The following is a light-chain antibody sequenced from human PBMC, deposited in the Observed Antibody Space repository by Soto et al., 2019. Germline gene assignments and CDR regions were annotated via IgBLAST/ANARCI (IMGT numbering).Light chain of an antibody. J-gene: IGKJ1*01. CDR1: QSVSSSY. Sequence: ELVGTQSPGSLTSPPRERATLSFRASQSVSSSYLAWYQQKPGQAPRFLIYSASSRATGIPDRFSGSGSGTDFTLTISRLEPEDFAVYYCQQYGRSPTTFGQGTKVDIK. CDR2: SAS. V-gene: IGKV3-20*01. CDR3: QQYGRSPTT.